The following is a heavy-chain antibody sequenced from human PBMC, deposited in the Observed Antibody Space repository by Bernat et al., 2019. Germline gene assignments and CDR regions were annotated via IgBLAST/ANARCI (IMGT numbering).Heavy chain of an antibody. Sequence: QVQLVQSGAEVKKPGASVKVSCKASGYTFTGYYMHWVRQAPGQGLEWMGWINPNSGGTNYAQKFQGWVTMTRDTSISTAYMELSRLRSDDTAVYYCAREGIAATGTPFKTYCMDVWGKGTTVTVSS. CDR1: GYTFTGYY. V-gene: IGHV1-2*04. J-gene: IGHJ6*03. CDR3: AREGIAATGTPFKTYCMDV. CDR2: INPNSGGT. D-gene: IGHD6-13*01.